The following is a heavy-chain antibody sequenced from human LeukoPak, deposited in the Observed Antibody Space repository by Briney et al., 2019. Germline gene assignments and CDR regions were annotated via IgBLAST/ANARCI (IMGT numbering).Heavy chain of an antibody. V-gene: IGHV1-69*06. CDR3: ASGRGALLRYFDWPYDY. CDR2: IIPIFGTA. J-gene: IGHJ4*02. Sequence: GASVKVSCKASGGTFSSYAISWVRQAPGQGLEWMGGIIPIFGTANYAQKFQGRVTITADKSTSTAYMELSGLRSEDTAVYYCASGRGALLRYFDWPYDYWGQGTLVTVSS. D-gene: IGHD3-9*01. CDR1: GGTFSSYA.